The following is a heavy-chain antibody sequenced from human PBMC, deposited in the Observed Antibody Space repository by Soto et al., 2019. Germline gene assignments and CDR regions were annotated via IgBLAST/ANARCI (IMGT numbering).Heavy chain of an antibody. CDR2: ISAYNGNK. J-gene: IGHJ4*02. CDR3: ARDRYVGKIGFGESIPIDY. D-gene: IGHD3-10*01. Sequence: QVQLVQSGAEVKKPGASVKVSCKASGYTFTSYGISWVRQAPGQGLEWMGWISAYNGNKNYAQKLQGRVTMTTDTSTSTAYMELRSLRSDDTAVYYCARDRYVGKIGFGESIPIDYWGQGTLVTVSS. V-gene: IGHV1-18*01. CDR1: GYTFTSYG.